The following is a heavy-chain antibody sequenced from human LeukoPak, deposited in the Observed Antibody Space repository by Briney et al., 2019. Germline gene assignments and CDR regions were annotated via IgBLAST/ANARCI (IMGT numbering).Heavy chain of an antibody. V-gene: IGHV2-5*02. Sequence: SGPTLVNPTQTVTLTCTFSGFSLSTGGVGVGEGWIRQPPGKALEWLALIYWDDDKRYSPSLKSRLTITKDTSKNQVVLTMTNMDPADTATYYCAHPGGPGSFDVWGQGTVVTVSS. J-gene: IGHJ3*01. CDR1: GFSLSTGGVG. D-gene: IGHD3-10*01. CDR3: AHPGGPGSFDV. CDR2: IYWDDDK.